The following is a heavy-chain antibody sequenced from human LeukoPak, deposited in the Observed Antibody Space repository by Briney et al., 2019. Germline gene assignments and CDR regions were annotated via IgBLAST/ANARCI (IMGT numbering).Heavy chain of an antibody. J-gene: IGHJ5*02. CDR1: GYTFANYG. CDR3: ARDGWSLGP. D-gene: IGHD2-8*01. CDR2: ISVYSGNT. Sequence: GASVTVSCTASGYTFANYGVTWVRQAPGQGPEWMAWISVYSGNTEYAQKFQDRVTLTADTSTSTVYMELRSLRSDDTAVYYCARDGWSLGPWGQGTLVTVSS. V-gene: IGHV1-18*01.